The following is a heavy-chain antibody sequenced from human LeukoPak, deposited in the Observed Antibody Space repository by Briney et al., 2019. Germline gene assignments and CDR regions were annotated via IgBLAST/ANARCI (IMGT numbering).Heavy chain of an antibody. CDR2: INHSGST. V-gene: IGHV4-34*01. CDR1: GGSFSGYY. D-gene: IGHD5-18*01. Sequence: SETLSLTCAVYGGSFSGYYWSLIRQPPGKGLEWIGEINHSGSTNYNPSLKSRVTISVDTSKNQFSLKLSSVTAADTAVYYCARGDTAMVMFDYWGQGTLVTVSS. CDR3: ARGDTAMVMFDY. J-gene: IGHJ4*02.